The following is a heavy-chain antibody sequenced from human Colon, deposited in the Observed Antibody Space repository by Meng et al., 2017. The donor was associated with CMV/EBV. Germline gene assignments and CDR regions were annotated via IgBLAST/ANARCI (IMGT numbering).Heavy chain of an antibody. CDR3: ARDIDSAEGY. J-gene: IGHJ4*02. D-gene: IGHD1-26*01. Sequence: QARGGQYGVEVKKPGSSGKVSCKASGGTFSSYAISWVRQAPGQGLEWMGGIIPIFGTANYAQKFQGRVTITADESTSTAYMELSSLRSEDTAVYYCARDIDSAEGYWGQGTLVTVSS. CDR2: IIPIFGTA. CDR1: GGTFSSYA. V-gene: IGHV1-69*12.